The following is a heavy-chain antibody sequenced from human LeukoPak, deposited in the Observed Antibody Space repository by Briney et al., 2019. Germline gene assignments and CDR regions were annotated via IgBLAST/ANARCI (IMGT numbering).Heavy chain of an antibody. D-gene: IGHD6-19*01. Sequence: PGGSLRLSCAASGFTFSSYAMSWVRQAPGKGLEWVSAISGNGGSTYYADSVKGRFTISRDNSKNTLYLQMNSLRAEDTAVYYCAKEGRIAVAGTYFDYWGQGTLVTVSS. V-gene: IGHV3-23*01. CDR2: ISGNGGST. CDR3: AKEGRIAVAGTYFDY. CDR1: GFTFSSYA. J-gene: IGHJ4*02.